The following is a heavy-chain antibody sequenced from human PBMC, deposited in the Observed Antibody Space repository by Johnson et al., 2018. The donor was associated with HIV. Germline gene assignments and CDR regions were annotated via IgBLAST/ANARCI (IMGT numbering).Heavy chain of an antibody. CDR3: ARVSDSDSN. CDR1: GFTFSNYG. CDR2: ITFEGSDK. V-gene: IGHV3-30*03. Sequence: VHLVESGGGVVQPGRSLRLSCAASGFTFSNYGMHWVRQAPGKGLEWVAVITFEGSDKYYADSVKGRVTISRDNSKNTLYLQMNSLRAEDTAVYYCARVSDSDSNWGQGTMVTVSS. J-gene: IGHJ3*01. D-gene: IGHD3-22*01.